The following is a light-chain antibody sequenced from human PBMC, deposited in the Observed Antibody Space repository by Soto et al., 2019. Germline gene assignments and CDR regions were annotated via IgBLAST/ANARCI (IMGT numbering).Light chain of an antibody. Sequence: EIVMTQSPATLSVSPGERATLSCRASQSVSSNLAWYQQKPGQAHRLLLYGASTRATGIPARFSGSGSGTEFTLTITSLQSEDFAVYYCQQYHNWPRITFGQGTRLDIK. CDR2: GAS. CDR1: QSVSSN. CDR3: QQYHNWPRIT. V-gene: IGKV3-15*01. J-gene: IGKJ5*01.